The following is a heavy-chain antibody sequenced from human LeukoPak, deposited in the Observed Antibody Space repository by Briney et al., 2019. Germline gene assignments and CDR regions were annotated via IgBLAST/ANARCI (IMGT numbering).Heavy chain of an antibody. D-gene: IGHD1-26*01. CDR2: ITGSGGSGGST. CDR3: AKFVGATSVTDDALDI. Sequence: GGSLRLSCAASGFTFTSYAMSWGRQAPGKGLEWVSTITGSGGSGGSTYYADAVRGRFTISRDNSNNTLYLQMDSLRAEDTAVYYCAKFVGATSVTDDALDIWGQGTMVTVSS. J-gene: IGHJ3*02. V-gene: IGHV3-23*01. CDR1: GFTFTSYA.